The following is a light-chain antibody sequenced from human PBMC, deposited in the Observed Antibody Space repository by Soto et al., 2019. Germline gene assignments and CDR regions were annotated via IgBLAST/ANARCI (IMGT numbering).Light chain of an antibody. V-gene: IGLV2-14*01. CDR2: DVN. CDR1: SSDVGGYNL. Sequence: QYALTQPASVSGSPGQSITISCTGTSSDVGGYNLVSWYQQYPDKAPKLMIFDVNTRPSGVSNRFSGSKSGNTASLTISGLQADDEADYYCSSYKSSSTLPYVFGTGTKLTVL. J-gene: IGLJ1*01. CDR3: SSYKSSSTLPYV.